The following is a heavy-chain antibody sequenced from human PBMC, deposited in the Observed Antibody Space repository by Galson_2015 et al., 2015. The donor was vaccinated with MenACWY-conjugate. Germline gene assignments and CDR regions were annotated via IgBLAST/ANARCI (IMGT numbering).Heavy chain of an antibody. J-gene: IGHJ4*02. CDR1: GYTFTNYY. CDR3: AREISAGTGSYSL. D-gene: IGHD1-26*01. CDR2: INPTGDTT. Sequence: SVKVSCKASGYTFTNYYMHWVRQAPGQGLEWMGIINPTGDTTTYAQRFQGRVTMTRDASTGTLYIELFSLTSEDTAVYYCAREISAGTGSYSLWGQGTLVTVSS. V-gene: IGHV1-46*01.